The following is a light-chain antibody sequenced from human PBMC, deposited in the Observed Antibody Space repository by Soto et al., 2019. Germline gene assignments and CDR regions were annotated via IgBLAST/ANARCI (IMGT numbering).Light chain of an antibody. Sequence: DIQMTQSPSTLSASVGDRVTITCRASQSIRALLAWYQQKPGKAPKLLIYDASTLQSGVPSRFSGSGSGTEFTLTISRLQPDDFATYYCQQYNSYPWTFGQGTKVEIK. V-gene: IGKV1-5*01. CDR2: DAS. CDR3: QQYNSYPWT. CDR1: QSIRAL. J-gene: IGKJ1*01.